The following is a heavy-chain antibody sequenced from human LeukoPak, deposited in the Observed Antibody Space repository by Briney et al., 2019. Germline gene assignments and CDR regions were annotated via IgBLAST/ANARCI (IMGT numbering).Heavy chain of an antibody. J-gene: IGHJ5*02. Sequence: ASVKVSCKASGYTFTSYDIYWVRQATGRGGEWLGWMNPNSGNTGYAQKFQGRVTMTRNTSISTAYMELSSLRSEDTAVYYCARGAIPGVVVPAATNWFDPWGQGTLVTVSS. D-gene: IGHD2-2*01. CDR1: GYTFTSYD. CDR3: ARGAIPGVVVPAATNWFDP. CDR2: MNPNSGNT. V-gene: IGHV1-8*01.